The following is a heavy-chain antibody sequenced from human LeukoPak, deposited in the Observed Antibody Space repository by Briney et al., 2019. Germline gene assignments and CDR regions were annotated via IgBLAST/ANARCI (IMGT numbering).Heavy chain of an antibody. J-gene: IGHJ4*02. D-gene: IGHD1-7*01. CDR2: IWSDGSHK. CDR1: GFIFTTYG. V-gene: IGHV3-33*08. Sequence: GTSLRLSCAASGFIFTTYGFHWVRQAPGKGLEWVAVIWSDGSHKFYTDSVMGRFTISRDNSENTLYLQMSSLRVEDTAVYYCTRGRTTYYDYWGQGTLVTVSS. CDR3: TRGRTTYYDY.